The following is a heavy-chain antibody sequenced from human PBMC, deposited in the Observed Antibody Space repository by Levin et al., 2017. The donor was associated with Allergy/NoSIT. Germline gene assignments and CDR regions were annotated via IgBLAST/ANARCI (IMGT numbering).Heavy chain of an antibody. D-gene: IGHD3-3*01. CDR1: GFTFSSYA. Sequence: PGGSLRLSCAASGFTFSSYAMSWVRQAPGKGLEWVSAISGSGGSTYYADSVKGRFTISRDNSKNTLYLQMNSLRAEDTAVYYCAKGGPTIFGVVIRAWAFDIWGQGTMVTVSS. CDR3: AKGGPTIFGVVIRAWAFDI. CDR2: ISGSGGST. V-gene: IGHV3-23*01. J-gene: IGHJ3*02.